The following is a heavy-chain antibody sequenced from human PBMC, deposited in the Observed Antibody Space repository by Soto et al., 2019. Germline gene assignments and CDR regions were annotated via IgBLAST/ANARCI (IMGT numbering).Heavy chain of an antibody. CDR2: ISSSSSYI. V-gene: IGHV3-21*01. J-gene: IGHJ6*02. Sequence: EVQLVESGGGLVKPGGSLRLSCAASGFTFSSYSMNWVRQAPGKGLEWVSSISSSSSYIYYADSVKGRFTISRDNAKNALSLQMNSLRAEDTAVDYCASHGYYYYYGMDVWGQGTTVTVSS. CDR1: GFTFSSYS. CDR3: ASHGYYYYYGMDV.